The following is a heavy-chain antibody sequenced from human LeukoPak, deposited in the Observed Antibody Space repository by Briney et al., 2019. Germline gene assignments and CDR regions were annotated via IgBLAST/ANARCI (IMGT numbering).Heavy chain of an antibody. Sequence: GASVKVSCKASEYTFTNFHMHWVRQALGQGLEWMGIIDPSAGSASYAQKFLGRVTMTSDTSASTVYMELSSLRSEDTAVYYCARDLDRGYSYGYVSAYWGQGTLVTVSS. V-gene: IGHV1-46*01. CDR1: EYTFTNFH. CDR3: ARDLDRGYSYGYVSAY. CDR2: IDPSAGSA. D-gene: IGHD5-18*01. J-gene: IGHJ4*02.